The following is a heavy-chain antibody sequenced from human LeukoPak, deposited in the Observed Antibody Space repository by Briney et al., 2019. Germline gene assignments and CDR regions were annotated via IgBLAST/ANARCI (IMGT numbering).Heavy chain of an antibody. CDR2: IDTRGKGSAT. D-gene: IGHD1-26*01. V-gene: IGHV3-73*01. Sequence: PGGPLTLPCEGSGFIFSECAIHWVRQASGKGLEWVGRIDTRGKGSATAYAASVRGRFTLSRDDSKSTAYLQMSSLKTEDTAAYFCTRDGGSWSHLDYWGQGVLVTVSS. J-gene: IGHJ4*02. CDR1: GFIFSECA. CDR3: TRDGGSWSHLDY.